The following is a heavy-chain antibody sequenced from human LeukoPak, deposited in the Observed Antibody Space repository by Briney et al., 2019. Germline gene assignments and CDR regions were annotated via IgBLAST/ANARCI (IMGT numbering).Heavy chain of an antibody. CDR3: ARGQGWLPDH. CDR1: GASISSDC. D-gene: IGHD6-19*01. J-gene: IGHJ4*02. CDR2: YHCGNT. Sequence: SETLSLTCTVSGASISSDCWIWIRQTPGKGPEWIGYHCGNTDYNPSLKSRVSISVDTSMNQFSLKLNSISTADTAVYYCARGQGWLPDHWGQGSLVTVSS. V-gene: IGHV4-59*01.